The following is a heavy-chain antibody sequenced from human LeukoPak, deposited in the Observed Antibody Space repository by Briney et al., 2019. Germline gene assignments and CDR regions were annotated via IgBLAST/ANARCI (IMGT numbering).Heavy chain of an antibody. V-gene: IGHV4-59*01. Sequence: SETLSLTCTVSGGSIRGFFWSWIRQPPGKGLEWIGYIFYSGGTYYNPSLMSRVTISVDMSTNQFSLKLTSVTAADTAVYYCARHDYGGTSAWFDPWGQGTLVTVSS. CDR1: GGSIRGFF. D-gene: IGHD4-23*01. J-gene: IGHJ5*02. CDR2: IFYSGGT. CDR3: ARHDYGGTSAWFDP.